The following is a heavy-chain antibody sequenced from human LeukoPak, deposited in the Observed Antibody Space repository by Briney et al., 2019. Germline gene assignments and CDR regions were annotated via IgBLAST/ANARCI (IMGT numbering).Heavy chain of an antibody. CDR1: GFTFSIYS. Sequence: PGGSLRLSCTASGFTFSIYSINWVRQAPGKGLEGVSSISSSSYYIYYADSLKGRFTISRDNAKNSLYLQMNSLRAEDTAVYYCARAPSGYDPYFDYWGQGTLVTVSS. CDR3: ARAPSGYDPYFDY. J-gene: IGHJ4*02. D-gene: IGHD5-12*01. V-gene: IGHV3-21*01. CDR2: ISSSSYYI.